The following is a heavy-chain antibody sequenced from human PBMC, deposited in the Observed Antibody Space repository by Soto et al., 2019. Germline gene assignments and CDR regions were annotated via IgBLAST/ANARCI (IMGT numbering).Heavy chain of an antibody. V-gene: IGHV4-39*01. CDR2: IYYSGTT. Sequence: PSETLSLTCTVSGGSISSSSYYWGWIRQPPGKGLEWIGSIYYSGTTYYNPSLKSRVTISVDTSKNQFSLKLSSVTAADTAVYYCVRHRGYYDILTGYYTELNFDYWGQGTLVTVSS. CDR1: GGSISSSSYY. J-gene: IGHJ4*02. D-gene: IGHD3-9*01. CDR3: VRHRGYYDILTGYYTELNFDY.